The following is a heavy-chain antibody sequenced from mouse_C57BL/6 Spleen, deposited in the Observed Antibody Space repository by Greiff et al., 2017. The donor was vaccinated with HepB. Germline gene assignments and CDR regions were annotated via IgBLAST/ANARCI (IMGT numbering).Heavy chain of an antibody. CDR3: ARVPYGNYFAWFAY. J-gene: IGHJ3*01. D-gene: IGHD2-1*01. Sequence: QVQLQQPGAELVRPGSSVKLSCKASGYTFTSYWMHWVKQRPIQGLEWIGNIDPSDSETHYNQKFKDKATLTVDKSSCTAYMQLSSLTSEDSAVYYCARVPYGNYFAWFAYWGQGTLVTVSA. V-gene: IGHV1-52*01. CDR1: GYTFTSYW. CDR2: IDPSDSET.